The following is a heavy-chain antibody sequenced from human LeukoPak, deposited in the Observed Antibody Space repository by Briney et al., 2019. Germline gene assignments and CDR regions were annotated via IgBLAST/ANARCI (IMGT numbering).Heavy chain of an antibody. Sequence: ASVKVSCKASGYTFTSYGISWVRQAPGQGLEWMGRIIPILGIANYAQKFQGRVTITADKSTSTAYMELSSLRSEDTAVYYCAATGYSSGWYHYWGQGTLVTVSS. V-gene: IGHV1-69*04. J-gene: IGHJ4*02. D-gene: IGHD6-19*01. CDR1: GYTFTSYG. CDR3: AATGYSSGWYHY. CDR2: IIPILGIA.